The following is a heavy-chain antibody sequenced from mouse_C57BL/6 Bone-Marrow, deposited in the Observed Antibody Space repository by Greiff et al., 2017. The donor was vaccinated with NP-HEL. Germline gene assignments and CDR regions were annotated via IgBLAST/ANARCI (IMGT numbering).Heavy chain of an antibody. J-gene: IGHJ2*01. CDR2: IYPRSGNT. Sequence: LVESGAELARPGASVKLSCKASGYTFTSYGISWVKQRTGQGLEWIGEIYPRSGNTYYNEKFKGKATLTADKSSSTAYMELRSLTSEDSAVYFCARSGGLGYADYWGQGTTLTVSS. V-gene: IGHV1-81*01. CDR1: GYTFTSYG. CDR3: ARSGGLGYADY. D-gene: IGHD3-1*01.